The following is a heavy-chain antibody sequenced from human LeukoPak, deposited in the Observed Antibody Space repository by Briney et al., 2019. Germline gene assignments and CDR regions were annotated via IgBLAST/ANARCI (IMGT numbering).Heavy chain of an antibody. J-gene: IGHJ3*02. D-gene: IGHD6-19*01. Sequence: PSETLSLTCTVSGGSISSSSYYWGWIRQPPGKGLEWIGSIYYSGSTYYNPSLKSRVAISVDKSKNQFSLKLSSVTAADTAVYYCARASGGSSSVAGSAFDIWGQGTMVTVSS. CDR3: ARASGGSSSVAGSAFDI. V-gene: IGHV4-39*07. CDR1: GGSISSSSYY. CDR2: IYYSGST.